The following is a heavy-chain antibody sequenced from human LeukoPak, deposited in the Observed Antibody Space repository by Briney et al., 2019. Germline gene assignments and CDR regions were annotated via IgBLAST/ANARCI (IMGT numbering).Heavy chain of an antibody. CDR2: IYTSGST. Sequence: SETLSLTCAVYGGSFSGYYWSWIRQPPGKGLEWIGYIYTSGSTNYNPSLKSRVTISVDTSKNQFSLKLSSVTAADTAVYYCARHPSTIPYYFDYWGQGTLVTVSS. D-gene: IGHD2-2*02. J-gene: IGHJ4*02. CDR1: GGSFSGYY. V-gene: IGHV4-4*09. CDR3: ARHPSTIPYYFDY.